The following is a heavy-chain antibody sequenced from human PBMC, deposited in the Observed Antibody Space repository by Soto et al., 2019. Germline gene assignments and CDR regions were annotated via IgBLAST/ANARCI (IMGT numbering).Heavy chain of an antibody. J-gene: IGHJ4*02. CDR3: ADFWPGDY. D-gene: IGHD3-3*01. V-gene: IGHV3-30-3*01. CDR1: GFTFSSYA. CDR2: ISYDGSNK. Sequence: GGSLRLSCAASGFTFSSYAMHWVRQAPGKGLEWVAVISYDGSNKYYADSVKGRFTISRDNSKNTLYLQMNSLRAEDTAVYYCADFWPGDYWGQGTLVTVSS.